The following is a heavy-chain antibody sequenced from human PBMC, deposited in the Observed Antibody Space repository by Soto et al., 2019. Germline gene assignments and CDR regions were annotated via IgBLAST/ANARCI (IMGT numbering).Heavy chain of an antibody. J-gene: IGHJ5*02. CDR3: ARAITIFGVVTGWFDP. CDR2: IYYSGST. D-gene: IGHD3-3*01. CDR1: GGSISSGGYY. Sequence: SETLSLTCTVSGGSISSGGYYWSWIRQHPGKGLEWIGYIYYSGSTYYNPSLKSRVTISVDTSKNQFSLKLSSVTAADTAVYYCARAITIFGVVTGWFDPWGQGTLVTVSS. V-gene: IGHV4-31*03.